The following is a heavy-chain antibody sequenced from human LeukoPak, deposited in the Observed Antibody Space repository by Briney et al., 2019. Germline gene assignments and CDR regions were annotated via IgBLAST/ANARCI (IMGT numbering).Heavy chain of an antibody. J-gene: IGHJ4*02. D-gene: IGHD4-17*01. CDR2: IYSGGST. Sequence: PGGSLRLSCAASGFTVSSNYMSWVRQAPGKGLEWVSVIYSGGSTYCADSVKGRSTISRDNSKNTLYLQMNSLRAEDTAVYYCVRGDYGDYTLFDYWGQGTLVTVSS. CDR3: VRGDYGDYTLFDY. CDR1: GFTVSSNY. V-gene: IGHV3-53*01.